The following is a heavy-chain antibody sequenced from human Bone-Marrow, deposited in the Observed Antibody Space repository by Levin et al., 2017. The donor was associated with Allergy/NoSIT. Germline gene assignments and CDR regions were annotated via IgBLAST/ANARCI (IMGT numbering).Heavy chain of an antibody. CDR2: INHDGGTT. D-gene: IGHD2/OR15-2a*01. CDR1: GFSFDEYA. Sequence: PGGSLRLSCEASGFSFDEYAMHWVRQGPGKGLEWISDINHDGGTTAYADSVKGRFTICRDNAKNSLYLLMHSLRGDDTALYYCAKSRWGYFGPFDIWGQGTVVTVSS. J-gene: IGHJ3*02. V-gene: IGHV3-9*01. CDR3: AKSRWGYFGPFDI.